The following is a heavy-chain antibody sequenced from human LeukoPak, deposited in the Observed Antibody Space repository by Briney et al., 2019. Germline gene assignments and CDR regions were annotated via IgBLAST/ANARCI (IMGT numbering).Heavy chain of an antibody. J-gene: IGHJ4*02. CDR1: GFTFSSYS. Sequence: PGGSLRLSCAASGFTFSSYSMNWVRQAPGKGLEWVSAISGSGGSTYYADSVKGRFTISRDNSKNTLYLQMNSLRAEDTAVYYCAKDQELLHYFDYWGQGTLVTVSS. D-gene: IGHD1-26*01. CDR2: ISGSGGST. CDR3: AKDQELLHYFDY. V-gene: IGHV3-23*01.